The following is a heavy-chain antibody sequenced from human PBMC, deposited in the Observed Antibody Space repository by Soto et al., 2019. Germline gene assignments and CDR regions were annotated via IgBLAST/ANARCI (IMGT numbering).Heavy chain of an antibody. CDR2: ISGNGDTT. V-gene: IGHV3-23*01. CDR1: GFTFSSSA. CDR3: AKIRGYDLGSTTFQH. Sequence: EVQLLESGGGLVQPGGSLRLSCAASGFTFSSSAMSWVRQAPGKGLDWVSAISGNGDTTYYADSVKGRFTISRDISKNIQYLQMNSLSAEDTAVYYCAKIRGYDLGSTTFQHWGQGTLVTVSS. J-gene: IGHJ1*01. D-gene: IGHD5-12*01.